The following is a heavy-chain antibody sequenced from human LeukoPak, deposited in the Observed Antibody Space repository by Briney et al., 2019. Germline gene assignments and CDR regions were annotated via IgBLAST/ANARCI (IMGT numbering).Heavy chain of an antibody. CDR3: ARDGDSGFLEWFREYYFDY. CDR1: GFAFSDYF. D-gene: IGHD3-3*01. V-gene: IGHV3-74*03. CDR2: IHPHGRYA. Sequence: GGSLRLSCAASGFAFSDYFMHWVRQSPEKGLVWVSDIHPHGRYAAYADSVRGRFTISRDDAKNTLYLQMNSLTSEDTAVYYCARDGDSGFLEWFREYYFDYWGQGTLVTVSS. J-gene: IGHJ4*02.